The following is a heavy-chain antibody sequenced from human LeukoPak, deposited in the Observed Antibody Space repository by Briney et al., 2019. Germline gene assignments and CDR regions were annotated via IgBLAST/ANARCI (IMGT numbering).Heavy chain of an antibody. D-gene: IGHD1-26*01. CDR3: ARLLGATDY. V-gene: IGHV3-64*01. Sequence: GGSLRLSCAASGFTFSSYAMHCVRQAPGKGLEYVSAISSNGGSTYYANSVKGRFTISRDNSKNTLYLQMGSLRAEDMAVYYCARLLGATDYWGQGTLVTVSS. J-gene: IGHJ4*02. CDR2: ISSNGGST. CDR1: GFTFSSYA.